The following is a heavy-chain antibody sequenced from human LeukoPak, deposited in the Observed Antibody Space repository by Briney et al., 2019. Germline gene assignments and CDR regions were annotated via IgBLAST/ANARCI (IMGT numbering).Heavy chain of an antibody. J-gene: IGHJ4*02. CDR1: GFKFSSYS. CDR3: ARGTMFPYYFDY. CDR2: ISSSSSYI. D-gene: IGHD3-10*02. Sequence: PGGSLRLSCAASGFKFSSYSMKWVRQAPGKWLEWVSFISSSSSYIYYADSLKGRFTISRDNAKNSLYLQMNSLRAEDTAVYYCARGTMFPYYFDYWGQGTLVTVSS. V-gene: IGHV3-21*01.